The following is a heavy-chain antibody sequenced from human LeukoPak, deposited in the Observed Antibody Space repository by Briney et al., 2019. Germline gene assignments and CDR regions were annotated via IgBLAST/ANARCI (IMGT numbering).Heavy chain of an antibody. D-gene: IGHD4-11*01. Sequence: GGSLRLSCAASGFIFSHYGMHWVRQAPGKGLEWVAVIWSDGTNRYYADSVKGRFSINRDDPQKRVFLQMDSLRAEDTAVYYCARDAQRGFDYSNSLQYWGQGALVTVSS. J-gene: IGHJ4*02. CDR3: ARDAQRGFDYSNSLQY. V-gene: IGHV3-33*01. CDR2: IWSDGTNR. CDR1: GFIFSHYG.